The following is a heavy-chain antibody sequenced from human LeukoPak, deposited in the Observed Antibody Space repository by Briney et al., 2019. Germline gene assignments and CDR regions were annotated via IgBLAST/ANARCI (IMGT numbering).Heavy chain of an antibody. CDR2: IYYNGAT. CDR1: GGAVSSSSYY. J-gene: IGHJ4*02. CDR3: ARELLSCGGGTCQSGDY. Sequence: SETLSLTCTVSGGAVSSSSYYWGWIRQPPGKALEWIGTIYYNGATRYNPSLNSRVTISVDRSKNQFSLKLNSMTAADTAVYYCARELLSCGGGTCQSGDYWGQGTLVTVSS. D-gene: IGHD2-15*01. V-gene: IGHV4-39*07.